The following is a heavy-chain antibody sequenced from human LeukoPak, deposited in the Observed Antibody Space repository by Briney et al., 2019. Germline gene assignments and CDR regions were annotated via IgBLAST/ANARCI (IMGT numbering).Heavy chain of an antibody. Sequence: GRSLRLSCAASGFTFSSYPMHWVRQAPGKGLEWVAVIAYDGSIKLYADSVKGRFIISRDDSKNTLYLQMNGLRGEDTAVYYCARDMFGGAPDYFDYWGQGPLVTVSS. D-gene: IGHD3-16*01. CDR1: GFTFSSYP. J-gene: IGHJ4*02. V-gene: IGHV3-30*04. CDR2: IAYDGSIK. CDR3: ARDMFGGAPDYFDY.